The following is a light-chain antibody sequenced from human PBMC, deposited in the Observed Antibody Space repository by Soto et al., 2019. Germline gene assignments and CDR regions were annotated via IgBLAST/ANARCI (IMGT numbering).Light chain of an antibody. CDR2: KAS. CDR1: HSISSW. V-gene: IGKV1-5*03. Sequence: DIQMTQSPSTLSASVGDRVTITCRASHSISSWLAWYQQQPGKAPKLLIYKASSLESGVPSRFSGSGSGTDFTLTISSLQPDDFAIYYCQEYNSHSRTFGQGTKVEIK. J-gene: IGKJ1*01. CDR3: QEYNSHSRT.